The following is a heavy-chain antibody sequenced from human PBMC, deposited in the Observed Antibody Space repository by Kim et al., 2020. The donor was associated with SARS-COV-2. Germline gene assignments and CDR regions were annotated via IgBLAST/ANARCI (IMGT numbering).Heavy chain of an antibody. Sequence: GGSLRLSCAASGFTFSSYGMNWVRQAPWKGLEWVSSISSSGTYIYYADSVKGRFTISRDNAKNSLYLEMNSLRAEDTAVYYCARDRKSTYYYDNSGEWDLDYWGQGTLVTVSS. CDR2: ISSSGTYI. CDR1: GFTFSSYG. D-gene: IGHD3-22*01. V-gene: IGHV3-21*01. J-gene: IGHJ4*02. CDR3: ARDRKSTYYYDNSGEWDLDY.